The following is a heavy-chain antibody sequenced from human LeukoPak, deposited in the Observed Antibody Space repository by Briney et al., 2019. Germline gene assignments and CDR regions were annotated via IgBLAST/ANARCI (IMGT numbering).Heavy chain of an antibody. CDR3: ERHGQAYYYDSSGYYNY. CDR1: GGSISSSSYY. D-gene: IGHD3-22*01. CDR2: IYYSGST. Sequence: SETLSLTCTVSGGSISSSSYYWGWIRQPPGKGLEWIGSIYYSGSTYYNPSLKSRVTISVDASKNQFSLKLSSVTAADTAVYYCERHGQAYYYDSSGYYNYWGQGTLVTVSS. J-gene: IGHJ4*02. V-gene: IGHV4-39*01.